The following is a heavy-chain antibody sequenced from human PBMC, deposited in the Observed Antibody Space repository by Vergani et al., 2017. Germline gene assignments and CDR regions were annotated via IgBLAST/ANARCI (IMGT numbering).Heavy chain of an antibody. V-gene: IGHV3-23*01. CDR3: AKPPHYYDSSGYSV. Sequence: EVQLLESGGGLVQPGGSLRLSCAASGFTFSSYAMSGVRQAPGKGLEWVSAISGSGGSTYYADSVKGRFTISRDNSKNTLYLQMNSLRAEDTAVYYCAKPPHYYDSSGYSVWGQGTLVTVSS. D-gene: IGHD3-22*01. J-gene: IGHJ4*02. CDR1: GFTFSSYA. CDR2: ISGSGGST.